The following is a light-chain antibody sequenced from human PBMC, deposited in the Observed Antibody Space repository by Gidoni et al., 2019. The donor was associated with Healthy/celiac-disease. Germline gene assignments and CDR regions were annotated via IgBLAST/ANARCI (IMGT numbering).Light chain of an antibody. V-gene: IGKV1-39*01. CDR3: QQSYSTPPT. Sequence: DIQLTQSPFSLSASVGDRVTITCRPSQSISSYLNWYQQKPGKAPKLLIYAASSLQSGVPSRFSGSGSGTDFTLTISSLQPEDFATYYCQQSYSTPPTFGGGTKVEIK. J-gene: IGKJ4*01. CDR1: QSISSY. CDR2: AAS.